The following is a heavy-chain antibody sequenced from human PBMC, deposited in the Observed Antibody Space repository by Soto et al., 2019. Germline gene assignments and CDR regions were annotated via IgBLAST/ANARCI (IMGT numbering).Heavy chain of an antibody. CDR3: ARRYCSSASCPRNYYGMDV. D-gene: IGHD2-2*01. J-gene: IGHJ6*02. CDR2: IDPSDSYT. V-gene: IGHV5-10-1*01. CDR1: GYSFTSYW. Sequence: GESLKISCKGSGYSFTSYWISWVRQMPGKGLEWMGRIDPSDSYTNYSPSFQGHVTISADKSISTAYLQWSSLKASDTAMYYCARRYCSSASCPRNYYGMDVWGQGTTVTVSS.